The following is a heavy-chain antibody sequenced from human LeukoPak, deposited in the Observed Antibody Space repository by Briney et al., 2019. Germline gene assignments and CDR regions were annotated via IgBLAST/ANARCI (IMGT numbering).Heavy chain of an antibody. CDR2: IYYSGSA. CDR3: ARGLARFYGAASDF. V-gene: IGHV4-30-4*01. J-gene: IGHJ4*02. D-gene: IGHD3-3*02. CDR1: GGSISSGDYY. Sequence: SETLSLTCTVSGGSISSGDYYWNWIRQPPGKGLEWIGFIYYSGSAYYNPSLKSRVIISVDTSKNQFSLNLSSVTAADTAVYLCARGLARFYGAASDFWGQGTLVTVSS.